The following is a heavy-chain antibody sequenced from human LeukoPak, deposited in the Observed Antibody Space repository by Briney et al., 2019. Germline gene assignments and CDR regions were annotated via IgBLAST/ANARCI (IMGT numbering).Heavy chain of an antibody. J-gene: IGHJ5*02. V-gene: IGHV3-74*01. D-gene: IGHD3-3*01. CDR1: GFNFSSYW. CDR2: INYDGTTT. CDR3: AKGPWSGYYTPCFDP. Sequence: GGSLRLSCAASGFNFSSYWMHWVRQAPGKGLVWISRINYDGTTTSYADSVKGRFTISRDNAKNSLYLQMNSLRAEDTAVYYCAKGPWSGYYTPCFDPWGQGTLITVSS.